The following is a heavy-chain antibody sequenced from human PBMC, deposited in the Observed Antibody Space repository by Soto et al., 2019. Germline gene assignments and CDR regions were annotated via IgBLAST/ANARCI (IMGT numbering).Heavy chain of an antibody. J-gene: IGHJ4*02. D-gene: IGHD2-2*02. CDR1: GFTFSSYA. CDR2: ISGSGGST. V-gene: IGHV3-23*01. CDR3: AKDRGDIVVVPAAIDY. Sequence: PGGSLRLSCAASGFTFSSYAMSWVRQAPGKGLEWVPAISGSGGSTYYADSVKGRFTISRDNSKNTLYLQMNSLRAEDTAVYYCAKDRGDIVVVPAAIDYWGQGTLVTVSS.